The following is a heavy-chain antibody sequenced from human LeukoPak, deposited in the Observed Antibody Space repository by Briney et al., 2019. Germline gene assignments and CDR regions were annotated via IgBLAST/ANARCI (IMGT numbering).Heavy chain of an antibody. CDR3: AREENRDYYYGMDV. CDR1: GFTVSSNY. V-gene: IGHV3-66*01. D-gene: IGHD2/OR15-2a*01. CDR2: NYSGGST. J-gene: IGHJ6*02. Sequence: GGSLRLSCAASGFTVSSNYMSWVRQAPGKGLEWVSVNYSGGSTYYADSVKGRFTISRDNSKNTLYLQMNSLRAEDTAVYYCAREENRDYYYGMDVWGQGTTVTVSS.